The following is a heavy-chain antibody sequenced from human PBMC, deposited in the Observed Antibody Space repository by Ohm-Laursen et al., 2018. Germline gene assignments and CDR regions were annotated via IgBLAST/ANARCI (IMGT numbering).Heavy chain of an antibody. Sequence: SLRLSCAASGFTFRSYEMNWVRQAPGKGLEWVSYISSSGSTIYYADSVKGRFTISRDNAKNSLYLQMNSLRAEDTAVYYCARGTGGVGAYYYYYGMDVWGQGTTVTVSS. V-gene: IGHV3-48*03. J-gene: IGHJ6*02. CDR3: ARGTGGVGAYYYYYGMDV. CDR1: GFTFRSYE. CDR2: ISSSGSTI. D-gene: IGHD1-26*01.